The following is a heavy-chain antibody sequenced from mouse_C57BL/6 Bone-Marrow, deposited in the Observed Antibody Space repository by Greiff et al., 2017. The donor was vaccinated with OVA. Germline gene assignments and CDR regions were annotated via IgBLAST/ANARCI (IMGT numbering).Heavy chain of an antibody. CDR1: GYAFSSSW. J-gene: IGHJ4*01. CDR3: ARGVTTVVARDY. Sequence: QVQLQQSGPELVKPGASVKISCKASGYAFSSSWMNWVKQRPGKGLEWIGRIYPGDGDTNYNGKFKGKATLTADKSSSTAYMQLSSLTSEDSAVYFCARGVTTVVARDYWGQGTSVTVSS. V-gene: IGHV1-82*01. D-gene: IGHD1-1*01. CDR2: IYPGDGDT.